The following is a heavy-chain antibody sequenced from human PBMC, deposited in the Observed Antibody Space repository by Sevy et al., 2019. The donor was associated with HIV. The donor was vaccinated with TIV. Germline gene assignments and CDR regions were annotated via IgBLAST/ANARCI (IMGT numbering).Heavy chain of an antibody. J-gene: IGHJ4*02. CDR2: ISGSGTKT. V-gene: IGHV3-23*01. CDR1: GFTFSDFA. CDR3: AARKDDFDC. Sequence: LSLTCAASGFTFSDFAMSWVRQAPGKGLEWVSAISGSGTKTYYSDSVRGRFTISRDNSKNTQYLQMNSLRTEDTAVYYCAARKDDFDCWGQGTLVTVSS. D-gene: IGHD2-15*01.